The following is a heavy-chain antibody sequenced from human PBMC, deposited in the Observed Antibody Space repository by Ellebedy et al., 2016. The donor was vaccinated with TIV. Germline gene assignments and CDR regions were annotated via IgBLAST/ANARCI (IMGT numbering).Heavy chain of an antibody. V-gene: IGHV3-11*04. D-gene: IGHD4-17*01. J-gene: IGHJ6*02. CDR2: VRSSSSTI. CDR1: GFTFSDYY. Sequence: GESLKISCEASGFTFSDYYMSWIRQAPGKGLEWVSYVRSSSSTIYYADSVKVRVTISRDNAKNSLYLQMNSLRVEDTAVYYCARDGGTYGDYVHGMDVWGQGTTVTVSS. CDR3: ARDGGTYGDYVHGMDV.